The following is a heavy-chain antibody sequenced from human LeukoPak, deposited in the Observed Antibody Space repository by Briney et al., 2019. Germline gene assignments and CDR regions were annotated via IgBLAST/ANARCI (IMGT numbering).Heavy chain of an antibody. J-gene: IGHJ4*02. D-gene: IGHD3-22*01. Sequence: PSETLSLTCTVSGGSISSYYWSWLRQPPGKGLEWIGYIYYSGSTNYNPSLKSRVTISVDTSKNQFSLKLSSVTAADTAVYYCARSRYYYDSSGSYYFDYWGQGTLVTVSS. CDR2: IYYSGST. CDR3: ARSRYYYDSSGSYYFDY. V-gene: IGHV4-59*01. CDR1: GGSISSYY.